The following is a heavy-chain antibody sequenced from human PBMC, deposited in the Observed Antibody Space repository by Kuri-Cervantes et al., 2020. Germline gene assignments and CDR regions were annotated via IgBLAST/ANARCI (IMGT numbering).Heavy chain of an antibody. Sequence: ASVKVSCKASGYTSNSYSITWVRQAPGQGLEWMGWVSAYNGDTKYVESLQGRVTMTRDTSTNTAYMELRRLRSDDTAVYYCAGSMTTAPDLGYWGQGTLVTVSS. D-gene: IGHD3-16*01. J-gene: IGHJ4*02. CDR3: AGSMTTAPDLGY. CDR2: VSAYNGDT. CDR1: GYTSNSYS. V-gene: IGHV1-18*01.